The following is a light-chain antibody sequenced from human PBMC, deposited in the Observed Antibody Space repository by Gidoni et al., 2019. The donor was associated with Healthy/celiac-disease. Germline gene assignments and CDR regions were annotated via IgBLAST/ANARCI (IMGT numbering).Light chain of an antibody. Sequence: DIVMTQSPDSLAVSLGERATINFKSSQSVLYNSNNKNYLAWYQQKPGQPPKLLIYWASTRESGVPDRFSGSGSGTDFTLTISSLQAEDVAVYYCQQYYSTPPTFGQGTRLEIK. J-gene: IGKJ5*01. CDR3: QQYYSTPPT. CDR2: WAS. CDR1: QSVLYNSNNKNY. V-gene: IGKV4-1*01.